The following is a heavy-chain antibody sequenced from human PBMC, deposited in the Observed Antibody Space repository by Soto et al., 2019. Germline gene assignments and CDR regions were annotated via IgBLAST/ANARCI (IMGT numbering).Heavy chain of an antibody. CDR2: INHSGST. D-gene: IGHD3-3*01. Sequence: SETLSLTCAVYGGSFSGYYWSWIRQPPGKGLEWIGEINHSGSTNYNPSLKSRVTISVDTSKNQFSLKLSSVTAADTAVYYCARGAPTYYDFWSGYYYGMDVWGQGTMVTVSS. J-gene: IGHJ6*02. V-gene: IGHV4-34*01. CDR1: GGSFSGYY. CDR3: ARGAPTYYDFWSGYYYGMDV.